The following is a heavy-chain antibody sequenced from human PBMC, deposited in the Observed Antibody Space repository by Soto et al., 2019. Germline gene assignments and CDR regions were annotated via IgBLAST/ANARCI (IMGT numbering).Heavy chain of an antibody. D-gene: IGHD5-12*01. CDR1: GFTFSSYA. Sequence: GGSLRLSCAASGFTFSSYAMSWVRQAPGKGLEWVSAISGSGGSTYYADSVKGRFTISRDNSKNTLYLQMNSLRAEDTAVYYCAKDDLNSGYGQETYYYYGMDVWGQGTTVTVSS. CDR3: AKDDLNSGYGQETYYYYGMDV. CDR2: ISGSGGST. V-gene: IGHV3-23*01. J-gene: IGHJ6*02.